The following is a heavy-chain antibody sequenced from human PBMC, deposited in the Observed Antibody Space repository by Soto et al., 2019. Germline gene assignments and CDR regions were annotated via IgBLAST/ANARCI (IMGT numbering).Heavy chain of an antibody. D-gene: IGHD4-17*01. CDR1: GYTFTSYG. CDR2: MSAYNGNT. CDR3: ARTLYGDNVDY. Sequence: ASVKVSCKASGYTFTSYGISWVRQAPGQGLEWMGWMSAYNGNTNYAQKLQGRVTMTKNTSTSTAYMELSSLRSDDTAVYYCARTLYGDNVDYWGQGTLVTVSS. J-gene: IGHJ4*02. V-gene: IGHV1-18*01.